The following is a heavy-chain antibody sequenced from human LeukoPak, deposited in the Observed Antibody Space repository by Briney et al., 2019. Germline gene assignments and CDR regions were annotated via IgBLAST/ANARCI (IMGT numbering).Heavy chain of an antibody. CDR3: ARVRIPEVVPAAIPDVSYYYYYMDV. D-gene: IGHD2-2*02. V-gene: IGHV1-46*01. J-gene: IGHJ6*03. CDR2: LNPSGGST. CDR1: GYTFTSYL. Sequence: RASVKVSCKASGYTFTSYLMHWVRQAPGQGLEWMGILNPSGGSTSYAQKFQGRVTMTSDTSTSTAYMELSSLRSEDTAVYYCARVRIPEVVPAAIPDVSYYYYYMDVWGKGTTVTVSS.